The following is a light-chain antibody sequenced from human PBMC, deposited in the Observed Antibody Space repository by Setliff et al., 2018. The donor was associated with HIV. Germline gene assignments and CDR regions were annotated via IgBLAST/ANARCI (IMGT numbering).Light chain of an antibody. CDR3: CPYAGGSPPVV. V-gene: IGLV2-23*02. Sequence: QSALTQPASVSESPGQSITISCTGSASNIGTYNLVSWYRQHPGKAPQLLIFEVSERPSGVSSRFSGSKSGNTASLTISGIQADDEGDYYCCPYAGGSPPVVFGGGTKVTVL. J-gene: IGLJ2*01. CDR2: EVS. CDR1: ASNIGTYNL.